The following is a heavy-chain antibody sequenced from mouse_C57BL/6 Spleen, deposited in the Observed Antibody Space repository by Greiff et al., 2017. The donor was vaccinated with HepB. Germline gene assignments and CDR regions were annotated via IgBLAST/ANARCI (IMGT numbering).Heavy chain of an antibody. V-gene: IGHV5-17*01. J-gene: IGHJ4*01. CDR3: ARGGSNYLYYYAMDY. D-gene: IGHD2-5*01. CDR2: ISSGSSTI. Sequence: EVKLVESGGGLVKPGGSLKLSCAASGFTFSDYGMHWVRQAPEKGLEWVAYISSGSSTIYYADTVKGRFTISRDNAKTTLFLQMTSLRSEDTAMYYCARGGSNYLYYYAMDYWGQGTSVTVSS. CDR1: GFTFSDYG.